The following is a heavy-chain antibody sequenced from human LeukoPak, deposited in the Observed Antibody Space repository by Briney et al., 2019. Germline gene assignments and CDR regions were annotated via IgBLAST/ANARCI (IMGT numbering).Heavy chain of an antibody. V-gene: IGHV4-30-2*01. J-gene: IGHJ6*02. CDR1: GGSISSGGYS. D-gene: IGHD2-15*01. Sequence: PSETLSLTCAVSGGSISSGGYSWSWIRQPPGKGLEWIGYIYHSGSTHYNPSLKSRVTTSVDRSKNQFSLKLSSVTAADTAVYYCARHLVVAANSYYYYYGMDVWGQGTTVTVSS. CDR2: IYHSGST. CDR3: ARHLVVAANSYYYYYGMDV.